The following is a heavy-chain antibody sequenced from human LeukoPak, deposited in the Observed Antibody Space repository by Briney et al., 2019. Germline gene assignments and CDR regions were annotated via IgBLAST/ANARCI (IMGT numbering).Heavy chain of an antibody. CDR2: IYYSGST. D-gene: IGHD4-23*01. J-gene: IGHJ3*02. CDR1: GGSISSYY. V-gene: IGHV4-59*01. CDR3: ARNTPVVENAFDI. Sequence: SETLSLTCTVSGGSISSYYWSWIRQPPGKGLEWIGYIYYSGSTNYDPSLKSRVTISVDTSKNQFSLKLSSVTAADTAVYYCARNTPVVENAFDIWGQGTMVTVSS.